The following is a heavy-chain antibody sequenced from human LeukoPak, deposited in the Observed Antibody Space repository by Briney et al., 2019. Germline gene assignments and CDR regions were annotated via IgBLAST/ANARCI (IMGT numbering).Heavy chain of an antibody. CDR2: IISIGNHI. V-gene: IGHV3-21*01. D-gene: IGHD3-3*01. J-gene: IGHJ5*02. CDR1: GFTFSIYS. CDR3: ARGGGSGYYVPQNWFDP. Sequence: KSGGPLRLSCAASGFTFSIYSMNWVRQAPGKGLEWVSSIISIGNHIYYADSVKGRFTISRDNAKNSLYLQMNSLRVEDTAVYYCARGGGSGYYVPQNWFDPWGQGALVTVSS.